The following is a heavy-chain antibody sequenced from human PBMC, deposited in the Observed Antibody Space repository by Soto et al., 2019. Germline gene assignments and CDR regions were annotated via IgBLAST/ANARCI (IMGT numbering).Heavy chain of an antibody. J-gene: IGHJ4*02. CDR1: GDSVTTYW. Sequence: GESLKISCQASGDSVTTYWISWVRQMPGKGLECMGRIDPTDSYTDYGPSFEGHVTMSVDRSINTAYLEWSSLKASDSAMYYCARALGKYDDFWSGYSTQFDYWGQGTLVTVSS. CDR3: ARALGKYDDFWSGYSTQFDY. CDR2: IDPTDSYT. D-gene: IGHD3-3*01. V-gene: IGHV5-10-1*01.